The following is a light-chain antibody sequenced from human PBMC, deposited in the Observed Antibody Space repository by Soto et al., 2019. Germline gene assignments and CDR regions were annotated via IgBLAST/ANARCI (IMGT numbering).Light chain of an antibody. CDR1: QSVNNF. CDR2: DAS. J-gene: IGKJ4*01. Sequence: EVVLTQSPATLSLSPGDRATLSCRASQSVNNFLAWYQQKPCQTPRLLIYDASKRATGIPGRFSGSVSGTDFTLTISSLEPEDFAVYYCQQRSNWPPALSFGGGNKVEI. V-gene: IGKV3-11*01. CDR3: QQRSNWPPALS.